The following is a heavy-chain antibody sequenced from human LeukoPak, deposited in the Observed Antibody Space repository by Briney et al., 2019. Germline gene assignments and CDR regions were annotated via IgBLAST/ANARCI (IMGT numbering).Heavy chain of an antibody. CDR1: GFTFNTYG. CDR3: AKGRSYYGAGSFFEY. Sequence: PGGSLRLSCAASGFTFNTYGMHWVRQAPGKGLEWVAALSYDGSDKWYTDSVKGRFTISRDNSENTVYLQMNSLRTEDTAVYYCAKGRSYYGAGSFFEYWGQGTLVTVSS. J-gene: IGHJ4*02. CDR2: LSYDGSDK. V-gene: IGHV3-30*18. D-gene: IGHD3-10*01.